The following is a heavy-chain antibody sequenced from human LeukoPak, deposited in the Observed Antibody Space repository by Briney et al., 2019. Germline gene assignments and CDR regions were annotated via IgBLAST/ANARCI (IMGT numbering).Heavy chain of an antibody. D-gene: IGHD3-22*01. CDR1: GGSISSYY. J-gene: IGHJ4*02. V-gene: IGHV4-59*01. CDR2: IYYSGST. CDR3: ARADSSGYYVGY. Sequence: SETLSLTCTVSGGSISSYYWSWIRQPPGKGLEWIGHIYYSGSTNYNPSLKSRVTISVDTSKNQFSLKLSSVTAADTAVYYCARADSSGYYVGYWDQGTLVTVSS.